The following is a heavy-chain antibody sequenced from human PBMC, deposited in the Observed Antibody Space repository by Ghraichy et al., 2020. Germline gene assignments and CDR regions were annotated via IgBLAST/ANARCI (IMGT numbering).Heavy chain of an antibody. Sequence: GGSLRLSCAASGFTFDDYAMHWVRQAPGKGLEWVSLISWDGGSTYYADSVKGRFTISRDNSKNSLYLQMNSLRAEDTALYYCAKDIWPIVVVVAAASYGMDVWGQGTTVTVSS. D-gene: IGHD2-15*01. CDR1: GFTFDDYA. CDR2: ISWDGGST. V-gene: IGHV3-43D*03. CDR3: AKDIWPIVVVVAAASYGMDV. J-gene: IGHJ6*02.